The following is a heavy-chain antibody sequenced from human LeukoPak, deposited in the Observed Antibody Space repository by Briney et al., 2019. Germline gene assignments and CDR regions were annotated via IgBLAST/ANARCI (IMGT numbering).Heavy chain of an antibody. CDR1: GRSISSSSYY. CDR3: ARYHPDYYDSSGYLFDY. CDR2: IYYSGST. Sequence: SDTLSLTYTVSGRSISSSSYYWAWIRQPPGKGLEWIGSIYYSGSTYYNPTLKSRVTISVDTSKNQFSLKLSSVTAADTAVYYCARYHPDYYDSSGYLFDYWGQGTLVTVSS. V-gene: IGHV4-39*01. J-gene: IGHJ4*02. D-gene: IGHD3-22*01.